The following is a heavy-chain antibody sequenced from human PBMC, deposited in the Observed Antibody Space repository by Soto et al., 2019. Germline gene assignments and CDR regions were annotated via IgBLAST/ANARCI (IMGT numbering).Heavy chain of an antibody. Sequence: PGGSLRLSCAASGFTVSSNYMSWVRQAPGKGLEWVSRINSDGSSTSYADSVKGRFTISRDNAKNTLYLQMNSLRAEDTAVYYCARGPYSSSWLFDPWGQGTLVTVSS. V-gene: IGHV3-74*01. CDR1: GFTVSSNY. CDR2: INSDGSST. D-gene: IGHD6-13*01. CDR3: ARGPYSSSWLFDP. J-gene: IGHJ5*02.